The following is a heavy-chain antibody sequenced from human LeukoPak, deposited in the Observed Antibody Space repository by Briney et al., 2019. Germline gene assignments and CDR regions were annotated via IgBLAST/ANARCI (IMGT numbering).Heavy chain of an antibody. CDR2: ITVSRADT. Sequence: GASLTLARAPSGFRLSNVAMRWAHHAPGKGRECLSLITVSRADTLYAHSVKGRLTISRDTSKNRLYVQMNSLRGKGRSLHYGVKGGYDCIEMGYFDDWGQGTLVTVSS. CDR1: GFRLSNVA. D-gene: IGHD5-12*01. V-gene: IGHV3-23*01. CDR3: VKGGYDCIEMGYFDD. J-gene: IGHJ4*02.